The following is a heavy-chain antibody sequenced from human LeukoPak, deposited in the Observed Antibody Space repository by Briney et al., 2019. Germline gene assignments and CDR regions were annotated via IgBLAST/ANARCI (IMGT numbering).Heavy chain of an antibody. Sequence: ASVKVSCKVSGYTLAELSMQWVRQAPGGGREWRGGFDPEDGENIYEQKFEGRVTMTEDTSTDTAYMELSSLRSEDTAVYYCARDRDSPQQHHSVNAHLDQDGPQNTRWPMGTAQPFPDP. CDR3: ARDRDSPQQHHSVNAHLDQDGPQNTRWPMGTAQPFPDP. V-gene: IGHV1-24*01. CDR2: FDPEDGEN. CDR1: GYTLAELS. D-gene: IGHD6-13*01. J-gene: IGHJ5*02.